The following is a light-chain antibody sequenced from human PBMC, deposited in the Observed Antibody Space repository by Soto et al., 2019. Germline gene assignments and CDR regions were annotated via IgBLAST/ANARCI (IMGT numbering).Light chain of an antibody. Sequence: DIQLAQSPSTLSASVGERVTITCRASQTVNTWLAWYQHKPGKAPKLLIYTASNLQSGVPSRFSGGGSGTDFTLAIRNLQPEDFATYYCQQGYSIPVTFGQGTRLEIK. J-gene: IGKJ5*01. CDR3: QQGYSIPVT. CDR2: TAS. CDR1: QTVNTW. V-gene: IGKV1-39*01.